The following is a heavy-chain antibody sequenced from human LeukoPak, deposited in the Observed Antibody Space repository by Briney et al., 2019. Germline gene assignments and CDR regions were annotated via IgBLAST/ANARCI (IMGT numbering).Heavy chain of an antibody. CDR3: AREAWRPYLDY. CDR1: GDIFRTHA. Sequence: GGSLRLSCAPSGDIFRTHAMSWVRQAPRKGLEWLSTITITDYGAYYIDSVKGRFTMSRDNSKNELYLEMNSLRVEDTAVYYCAREAWRPYLDYWGQGALVTVSS. V-gene: IGHV3-23*01. D-gene: IGHD3-3*01. CDR2: ITITDYGA. J-gene: IGHJ4*02.